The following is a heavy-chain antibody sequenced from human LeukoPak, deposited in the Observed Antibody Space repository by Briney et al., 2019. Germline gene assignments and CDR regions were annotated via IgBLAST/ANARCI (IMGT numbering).Heavy chain of an antibody. CDR3: ALYCSSTSCYPPDAFDI. J-gene: IGHJ3*02. CDR2: IYTSGST. Sequence: PSETLSLTCTVSGGSISSYYWSWIRQPPGKGPEWIGYIYTSGSTNYNPSLKSRVTISVDTSKNQFSLKLSSVTAADTAVYYCALYCSSTSCYPPDAFDIWGQGTMVTVSS. V-gene: IGHV4-4*09. CDR1: GGSISSYY. D-gene: IGHD2-2*01.